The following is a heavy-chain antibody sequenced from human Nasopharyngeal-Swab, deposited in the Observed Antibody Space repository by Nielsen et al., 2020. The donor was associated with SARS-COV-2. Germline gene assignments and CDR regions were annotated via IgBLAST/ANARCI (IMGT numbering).Heavy chain of an antibody. Sequence: SVKVSCKASGGTFSSYAISWVRQAPGQGLEWMGRIIPILGIANYAQKFQGRVTITADKSTSTAYMELSSLRSEDTVVYYCAREGGPYDYVWGSYRYTGEDTLLDYWGQGTLVTVSS. CDR3: AREGGPYDYVWGSYRYTGEDTLLDY. J-gene: IGHJ4*02. CDR1: GGTFSSYA. V-gene: IGHV1-69*04. CDR2: IIPILGIA. D-gene: IGHD3-16*02.